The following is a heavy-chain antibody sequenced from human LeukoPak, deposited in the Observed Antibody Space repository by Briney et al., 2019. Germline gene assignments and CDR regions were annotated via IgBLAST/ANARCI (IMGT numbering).Heavy chain of an antibody. Sequence: KPSETLSLTCAVYGGSFSGYYWSWIRQPPGKGLEWIGEINHSGSTNYNPSLKSRVTISVDTSKNQFSLKLSSVTAADTAVYYCARLIAAAGMVGGRGYYYYMDVWGKGTTVTVSS. V-gene: IGHV4-34*01. D-gene: IGHD6-13*01. CDR3: ARLIAAAGMVGGRGYYYYMDV. CDR1: GGSFSGYY. J-gene: IGHJ6*03. CDR2: INHSGST.